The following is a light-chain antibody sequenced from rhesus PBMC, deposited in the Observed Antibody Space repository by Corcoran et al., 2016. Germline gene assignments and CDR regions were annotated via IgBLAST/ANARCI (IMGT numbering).Light chain of an antibody. CDR2: SAS. J-gene: IGKJ4*01. CDR3: QHYDDNPLT. V-gene: IGKV1S12*01. Sequence: DIQMTQSPYALSASVGDRVTISSRASQNIYSNLAWYQQKPGKAPKLLIYSASSLQTGIPSRFSGSGYGTDFTLTISSRQPEDSAAYYCQHYDDNPLTFGGGTKVEIK. CDR1: QNIYSN.